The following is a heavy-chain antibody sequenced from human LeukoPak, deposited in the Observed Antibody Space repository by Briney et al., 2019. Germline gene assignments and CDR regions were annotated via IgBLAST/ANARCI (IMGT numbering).Heavy chain of an antibody. Sequence: GGSLRLSCAASGFTFSNYWVHWVRQAPGMGLVWVSRINPDGTTTSYADSVKGRFTISRDNAKNTLYLQMNSLRAEDTAIYYCANVLNWKYFDYWGQGTLVTVSS. CDR2: INPDGTTT. D-gene: IGHD1-1*01. CDR1: GFTFSNYW. CDR3: ANVLNWKYFDY. J-gene: IGHJ4*02. V-gene: IGHV3-74*01.